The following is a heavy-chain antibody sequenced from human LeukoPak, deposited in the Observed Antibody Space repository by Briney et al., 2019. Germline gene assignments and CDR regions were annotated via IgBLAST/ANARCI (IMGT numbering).Heavy chain of an antibody. Sequence: ASVKVSCKVSGHTLRELAMHWVRQTPGQGLEWMGGFDPEDGEVMYAQKFQGRFTMTEDSFAETAYMELSSLRSEDTAVYYCATEAGSHGFDYWGQGTLVRVSS. CDR2: FDPEDGEV. J-gene: IGHJ4*02. V-gene: IGHV1-24*01. CDR3: ATEAGSHGFDY. CDR1: GHTLRELA.